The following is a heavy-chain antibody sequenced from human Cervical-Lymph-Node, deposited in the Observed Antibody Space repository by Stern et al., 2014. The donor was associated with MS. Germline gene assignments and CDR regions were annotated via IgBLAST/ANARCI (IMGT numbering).Heavy chain of an antibody. D-gene: IGHD6-13*01. V-gene: IGHV2-5*02. CDR1: GFSLSTSGVG. CDR2: IYWDDDK. Sequence: QVTLKESGPTLVKPTQTLTLTCTFSGFSLSTSGVGVGWIRQPPGKALEWLALIYWDDDKHYSPSLKSRIIITKDTSKKQVVLTMTNMDPVDTATYYCAHIPLYSTHGLFDYWGQGTLVTVSS. J-gene: IGHJ4*02. CDR3: AHIPLYSTHGLFDY.